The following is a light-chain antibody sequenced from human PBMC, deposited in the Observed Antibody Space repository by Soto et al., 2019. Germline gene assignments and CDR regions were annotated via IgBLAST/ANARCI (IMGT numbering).Light chain of an antibody. CDR1: SSDVSGYNY. J-gene: IGLJ2*01. CDR3: SSYTSNSTYVV. CDR2: DVS. Sequence: QSVLTQPASVSGSPGQSITISCTGTSSDVSGYNYVSWYQQHPGKAPKLMIYDVSNRPSGVSNRFSGSKSGNTASLTISGRQAEDEADYYCSSYTSNSTYVVFGGGTKLTVL. V-gene: IGLV2-14*01.